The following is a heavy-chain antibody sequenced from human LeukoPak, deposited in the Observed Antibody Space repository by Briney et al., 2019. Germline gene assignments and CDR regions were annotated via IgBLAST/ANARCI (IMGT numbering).Heavy chain of an antibody. D-gene: IGHD2-21*02. Sequence: SSETLSLTCTVSGGSISSYYWSWIRQPPGKGLEWIGYTYSSGSTNYNPSLKSRITISVDTSKNQFSLKLSSVTAADTAVYYCARFAYCGGHCWYYFDYWGQGSLVTVSS. CDR2: TYSSGST. V-gene: IGHV4-59*01. CDR1: GGSISSYY. J-gene: IGHJ4*02. CDR3: ARFAYCGGHCWYYFDY.